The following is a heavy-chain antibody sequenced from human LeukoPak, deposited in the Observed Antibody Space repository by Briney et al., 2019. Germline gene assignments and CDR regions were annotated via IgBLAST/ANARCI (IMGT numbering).Heavy chain of an antibody. V-gene: IGHV4-59*11. CDR2: MYYGGST. CDR1: GDSIRSHH. J-gene: IGHJ4*02. D-gene: IGHD3-22*01. Sequence: SETLSLTCIVSGDSIRSHHWNWLRQPPGKGLEGIGYMYYGGSTNYNSSLKSRVTISLDTSKNQFSLILTSVTAADTAVYYCARDGSSGYYHFDNWGQGTLVTVSS. CDR3: ARDGSSGYYHFDN.